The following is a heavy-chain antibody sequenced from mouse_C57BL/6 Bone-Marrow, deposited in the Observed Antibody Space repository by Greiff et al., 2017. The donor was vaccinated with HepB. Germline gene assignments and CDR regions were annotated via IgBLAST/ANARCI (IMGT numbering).Heavy chain of an antibody. V-gene: IGHV1-53*01. CDR3: AKSFNYYGSSPSYWYFDV. CDR2: INPSNGGT. Sequence: QVQLQQPGTELVKPGASVKLSCKASGYTFTSYWMHWVKQRPGQGLEWIGNINPSNGGTNYNEKFKSKATLTVDKSSSTAYMQLSSLTSEDSAVYYCAKSFNYYGSSPSYWYFDVWGTGTTVTVSS. CDR1: GYTFTSYW. J-gene: IGHJ1*03. D-gene: IGHD1-1*01.